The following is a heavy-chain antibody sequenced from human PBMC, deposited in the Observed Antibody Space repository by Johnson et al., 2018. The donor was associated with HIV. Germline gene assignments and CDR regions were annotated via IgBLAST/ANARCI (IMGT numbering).Heavy chain of an antibody. V-gene: IGHV3-23*04. Sequence: VQLVESGGGVVQPGRSLRVSCAASGFSFSSYAMSWVRQAPGKGLEWVSAISGSGGSTYYADSVKGRFTISRDNSKNTLYLQMNSLRAEDTAVYYCAKDRVVTNDAFDIWGQGTMVTVSS. CDR3: AKDRVVTNDAFDI. J-gene: IGHJ3*02. CDR1: GFSFSSYA. D-gene: IGHD2-21*02. CDR2: ISGSGGST.